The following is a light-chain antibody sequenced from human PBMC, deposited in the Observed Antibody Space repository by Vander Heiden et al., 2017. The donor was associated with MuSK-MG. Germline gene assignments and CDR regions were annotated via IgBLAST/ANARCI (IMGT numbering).Light chain of an antibody. CDR3: QQLNSPPIT. CDR2: SAS. Sequence: DIQLTQSPPFLSASVGDRVTITCRASQGISGYLVWYQQKPGKAPKLLIYSASTLQSGVPSRFSGNGSGTEFTLTISSLQPEDVATYYCQQLNSPPITFGQGTLMEIK. V-gene: IGKV1-9*01. CDR1: QGISGY. J-gene: IGKJ5*01.